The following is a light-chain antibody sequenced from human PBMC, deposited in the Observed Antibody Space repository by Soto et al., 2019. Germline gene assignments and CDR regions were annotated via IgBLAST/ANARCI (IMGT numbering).Light chain of an antibody. CDR2: DAS. CDR1: QSVSSY. CDR3: QQRRA. Sequence: EIVLTQSRATLSLSPGERAILSCRASQSVSSYLAWYQQKPGQAPRLLIYDASNRATGIPARFSGSGSGTDFTLTISSLEPDDFAVYYCQQRRAFGGGTKVEIK. J-gene: IGKJ4*01. V-gene: IGKV3-11*01.